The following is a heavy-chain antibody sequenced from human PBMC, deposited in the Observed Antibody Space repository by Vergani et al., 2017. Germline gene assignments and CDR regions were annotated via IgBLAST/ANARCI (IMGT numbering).Heavy chain of an antibody. CDR1: GYSISSGYY. V-gene: IGHV4-38-2*02. J-gene: IGHJ6*02. CDR3: ARDQYQLLRGGDGLYYYGMDV. Sequence: QVQLRQWGAGLVKPSETLSLTCTVSGYSISSGYYWGWIRQPPGKGLEWIGSIYHSGSTYYNPSLKSRVTISVDTSKNQFSLKLSSVTAADTAVYYCARDQYQLLRGGDGLYYYGMDVWGQGTTVTVSS. D-gene: IGHD2-2*01. CDR2: IYHSGST.